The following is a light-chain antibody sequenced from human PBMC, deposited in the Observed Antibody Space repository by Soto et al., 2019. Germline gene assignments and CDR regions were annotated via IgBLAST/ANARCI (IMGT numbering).Light chain of an antibody. CDR3: QQSGSSPPFT. Sequence: EIVLTQSPGTLSLSPGERATLSCRASQSVSSNNLAWYQQRPGQAPRLLIYGESNRATGIPDRFSGSGSGTDFTLTISRLEPEDFAVYYCQQSGSSPPFTFGRGTKVDIK. J-gene: IGKJ3*01. CDR1: QSVSSNN. V-gene: IGKV3-20*01. CDR2: GES.